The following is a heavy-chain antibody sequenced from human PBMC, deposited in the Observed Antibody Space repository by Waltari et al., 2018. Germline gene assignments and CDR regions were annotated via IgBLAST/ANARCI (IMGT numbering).Heavy chain of an antibody. D-gene: IGHD3-10*01. V-gene: IGHV4-39*02. J-gene: IGHJ4*02. CDR2: VHYTGKT. CDR1: GASISISTHY. CDR3: ARSFGGSGSYKFDT. Sequence: RLQESGPGRMKPSETLSLICTVSGASISISTHYCGWIRKTPGMGPECIGSVHYTGKTYNNPSLESRVSLSVDTSKNLFSLELTSVTAADTATYFCARSFGGSGSYKFDTWGRGILVSVSS.